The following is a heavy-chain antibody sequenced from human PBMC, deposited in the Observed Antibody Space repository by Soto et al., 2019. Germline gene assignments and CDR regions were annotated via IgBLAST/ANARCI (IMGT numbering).Heavy chain of an antibody. Sequence: SETLSLTCTVSGASITYGGYSWSWIRQTPGKGLEWIGYINHLETTFYNPSFESRLTLSIDRAKNQFSLNLNSMSAADRAVYFCARGGGSDSFAYWGQGTPVTSPQ. J-gene: IGHJ4*02. CDR2: INHLETT. V-gene: IGHV4-30-2*01. D-gene: IGHD1-26*01. CDR3: ARGGGSDSFAY. CDR1: GASITYGGYS.